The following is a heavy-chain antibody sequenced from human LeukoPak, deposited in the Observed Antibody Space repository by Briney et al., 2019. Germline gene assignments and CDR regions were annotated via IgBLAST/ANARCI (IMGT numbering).Heavy chain of an antibody. CDR1: GFIFEDFA. V-gene: IGHV3-43*02. Sequence: GGSLRLSCAASGFIFEDFAMHWVRQAPGKGLEWVSLIHGDGSNTYHADSVKGRFTISRDNSKNSLYLQMNSLRTEDTAVYYCAKYISLWMALDYWGQGTLVTVSS. J-gene: IGHJ4*02. D-gene: IGHD2-21*01. CDR2: IHGDGSNT. CDR3: AKYISLWMALDY.